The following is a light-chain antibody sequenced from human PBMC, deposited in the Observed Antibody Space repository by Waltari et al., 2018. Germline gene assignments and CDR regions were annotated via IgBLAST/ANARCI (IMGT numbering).Light chain of an antibody. V-gene: IGLV1-44*01. CDR2: TDT. Sequence: QSVLTQPPSTSETPGQRVTISCSGSSSNLGTYGVNWYQQVPGTAPKLLIRTDTPRPSGVPARFSGSKSGTSASLAISGLQSEDEANYFCAAWDDSLNAWVFGGGTKLTVL. CDR1: SSNLGTYG. CDR3: AAWDDSLNAWV. J-gene: IGLJ3*02.